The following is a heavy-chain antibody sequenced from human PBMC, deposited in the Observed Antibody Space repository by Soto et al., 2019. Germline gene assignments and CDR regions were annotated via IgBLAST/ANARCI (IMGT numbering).Heavy chain of an antibody. CDR2: IYYSGST. CDR1: GGSISSSSYY. V-gene: IGHV4-39*07. J-gene: IGHJ6*03. Sequence: SETLSLTCTVSGGSISSSSYYWGWIRQPPGKGLEWIGSIYYSGSTYYNPSLKSRVTISVDTSKNQFSLKLSSVTAADTAVYYCARTDHYYYYYMDVWVKGTTVTVSS. CDR3: ARTDHYYYYYMDV.